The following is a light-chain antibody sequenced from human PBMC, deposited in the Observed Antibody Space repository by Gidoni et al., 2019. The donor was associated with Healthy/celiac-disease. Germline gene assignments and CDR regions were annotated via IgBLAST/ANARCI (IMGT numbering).Light chain of an antibody. V-gene: IGKV3-20*01. CDR1: QSVSSSY. CDR3: QQYGSSPLT. J-gene: IGKJ4*01. Sequence: EIVLTQSPGTLSLSPGERATLSCRASQSVSSSYLAWYQQKPGQPPRLLIYGASSRVTGIPDRFSGSGSGTDFTLTISRLEPEDFAVYYCQQYGSSPLTFGGGTKVEIK. CDR2: GAS.